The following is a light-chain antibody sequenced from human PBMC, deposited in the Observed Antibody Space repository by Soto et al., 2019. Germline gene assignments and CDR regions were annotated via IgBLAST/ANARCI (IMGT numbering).Light chain of an antibody. J-gene: IGLJ1*01. CDR2: GNS. CDR3: QSYDSSLSGHV. V-gene: IGLV1-40*01. CDR1: SSNIGAGYD. Sequence: QSVLTQPPSVSGAPGQRVTISCTGSSSNIGAGYDVHWYQQLPGTAPKLLIYGNSNRPSGVPDRFSGSKSDTSASLAITGLQAEDEADYYCQSYDSSLSGHVFGTGTKVTVL.